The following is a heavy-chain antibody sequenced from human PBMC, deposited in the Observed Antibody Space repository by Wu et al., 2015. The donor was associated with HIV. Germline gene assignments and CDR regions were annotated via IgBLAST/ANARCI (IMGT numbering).Heavy chain of an antibody. CDR1: GGTFSSYA. V-gene: IGHV1-69*12. Sequence: QVQLVQSGAEVKKPGSSVKVSCKASGGTFSSYAISWVRQAPGQGLEWMGGIIPIFGTANYAQKFQGRVTITADESTSTAYMELSSLRSEDTAVYYCARTFYYDSSGSNYYYMDVWGKGTTVTVSS. CDR3: ARTFYYDSSGSNYYYMDV. CDR2: IIPIFGTA. J-gene: IGHJ6*03. D-gene: IGHD3-22*01.